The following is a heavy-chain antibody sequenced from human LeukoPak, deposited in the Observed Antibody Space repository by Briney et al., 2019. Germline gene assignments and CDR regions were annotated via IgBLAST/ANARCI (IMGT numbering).Heavy chain of an antibody. CDR3: ARVLSAEHYYYYYYMDV. J-gene: IGHJ6*03. V-gene: IGHV3-11*01. CDR2: ISSSGSTI. Sequence: GGSLRLSCAASGFTFSDYYMSWIRQAPGKGLEWVSYISSSGSTIYYAASVKGRFTISRDNAKNSLYLQMNSLRAEDTAVYYCARVLSAEHYYYYYYMDVWGKGTTVTVSS. D-gene: IGHD1-26*01. CDR1: GFTFSDYY.